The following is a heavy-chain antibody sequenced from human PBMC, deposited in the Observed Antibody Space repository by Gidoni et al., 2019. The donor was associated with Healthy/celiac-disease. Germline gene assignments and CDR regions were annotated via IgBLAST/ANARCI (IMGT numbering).Heavy chain of an antibody. Sequence: QVQLVESGGGVVQPGRSLRLSCAASGFTFSRYAMHWVRQAPGKGLEWVAVISYDGSNKYCADSVKGRFTISRDNSKNTLYLQMNSLRAEDTAVYYCARDAIVEWLVHYFDYWGQGTLVTVSS. V-gene: IGHV3-30*01. D-gene: IGHD6-19*01. CDR1: GFTFSRYA. CDR2: ISYDGSNK. J-gene: IGHJ4*02. CDR3: ARDAIVEWLVHYFDY.